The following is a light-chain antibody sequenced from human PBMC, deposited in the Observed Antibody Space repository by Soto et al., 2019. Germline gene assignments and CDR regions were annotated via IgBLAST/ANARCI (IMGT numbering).Light chain of an antibody. CDR2: GNS. J-gene: IGLJ3*02. CDR3: QSYDSSLSGWV. CDR1: SSNIRAGYD. V-gene: IGLV1-40*01. Sequence: QSVLTQPPSVSGAPGQRVTISCTESSSNIRAGYDVHWYQQLPGTAPKLLIYGNSNRPSGVPDRFSGSKSGTSASLAITGLQAEDEADYYCQSYDSSLSGWVFGGGTQLTVL.